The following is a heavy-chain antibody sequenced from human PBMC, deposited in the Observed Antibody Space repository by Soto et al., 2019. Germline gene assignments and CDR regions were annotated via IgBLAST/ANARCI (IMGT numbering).Heavy chain of an antibody. J-gene: IGHJ5*02. CDR3: AREYSSSNWFDP. V-gene: IGHV4-59*01. CDR2: IYYSGST. CDR1: GGSISSYY. Sequence: QVQLQESGPGLVKPSETLSLTCTVSGGSISSYYWSWIRQPPGKGLEWIGYIYYSGSTNYNPSLQSRGTISVATSKNPFSLKLSSVTAADTAVYYCAREYSSSNWFDPWGQGTLVTVSS. D-gene: IGHD6-13*01.